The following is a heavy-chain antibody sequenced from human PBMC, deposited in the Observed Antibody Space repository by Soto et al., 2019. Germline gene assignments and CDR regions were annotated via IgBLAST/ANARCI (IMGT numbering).Heavy chain of an antibody. CDR1: GFTFSSYA. CDR2: ITGSGDST. D-gene: IGHD3-3*01. V-gene: IGHV3-23*01. CDR3: AKVSVFTIREGFDY. Sequence: EVQLLESGGGLVQPGGSLRLSCAASGFTFSSYAMSWVRQAPGKGLEWVSAITGSGDSTYYADSVKGRFTVSRDNSKNTLYLQMNSLRAEDTAVYYCAKVSVFTIREGFDYWGLGTLVTVSS. J-gene: IGHJ4*02.